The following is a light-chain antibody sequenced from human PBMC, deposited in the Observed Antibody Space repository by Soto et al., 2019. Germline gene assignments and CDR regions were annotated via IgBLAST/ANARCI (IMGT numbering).Light chain of an antibody. CDR1: QNVNIN. J-gene: IGKJ4*01. CDR2: GAS. V-gene: IGKV3D-15*01. CDR3: QQYKDWPPLT. Sequence: EIVMTQSPVTLSVSPGERVTLSCRASQNVNINLAWYQQRPGQAPRVLIYGASNRASGIPDRFSGSGSGTDFPLTISSLEPDDFALYYCQQYKDWPPLTFGGGTRVEIK.